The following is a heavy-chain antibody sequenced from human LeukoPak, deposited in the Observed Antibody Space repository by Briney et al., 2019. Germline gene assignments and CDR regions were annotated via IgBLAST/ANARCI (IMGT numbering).Heavy chain of an antibody. CDR2: IVGDGSST. CDR3: AKDSIYGDGKWDIDY. Sequence: GGSLRLSCAASGFNFRMYAMSWVRLAPGKGLEWVSGIVGDGSSTYYADSVKGRFTISKDYSKNTLYLQMNSLSAEDTAMYYCAKDSIYGDGKWDIDYLGQGTLVTVSS. V-gene: IGHV3-23*01. J-gene: IGHJ4*02. CDR1: GFNFRMYA. D-gene: IGHD1-26*01.